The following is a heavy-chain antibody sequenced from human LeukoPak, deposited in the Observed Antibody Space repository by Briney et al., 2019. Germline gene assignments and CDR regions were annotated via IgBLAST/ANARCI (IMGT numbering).Heavy chain of an antibody. D-gene: IGHD6-19*01. J-gene: IGHJ4*02. Sequence: SETLSFTCTVSGGSISSYYWSWIRQPPGKGLEWIGYIYYSGSTNYNPSLKSRVTISVGTSKNQFSLKLSSVTAADTAVYYCARDRYSSGWSFDYWGQGTLVTVSS. CDR3: ARDRYSSGWSFDY. V-gene: IGHV4-59*01. CDR1: GGSISSYY. CDR2: IYYSGST.